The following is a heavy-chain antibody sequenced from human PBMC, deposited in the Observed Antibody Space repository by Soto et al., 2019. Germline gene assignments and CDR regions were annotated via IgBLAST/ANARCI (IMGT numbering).Heavy chain of an antibody. D-gene: IGHD2-21*01. CDR3: AKDAVYNDGLWLMDS. V-gene: IGHV3-11*01. J-gene: IGHJ5*02. Sequence: GGSLRLSCAASGFTFSDYYMSWIRQAPGKGLEWVSYISSSGSTIYYADSVKGRFTISKDNSKNTLYLQMNSLRDEDTAVYYCAKDAVYNDGLWLMDSWGQGTLVTVSS. CDR1: GFTFSDYY. CDR2: ISSSGSTI.